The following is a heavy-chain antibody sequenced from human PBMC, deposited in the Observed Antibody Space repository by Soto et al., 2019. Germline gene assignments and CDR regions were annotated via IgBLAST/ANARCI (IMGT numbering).Heavy chain of an antibody. CDR1: GGSFSGYY. Sequence: SETLSLTCAVYGGSFSGYYWSWIRQPPGKGLEWMGEINHSGSTNYNPSLKSRVTISVDTSKNQFSLKLSSVTAADTAVYYCARDIAVAGTGYSGPGTLVTVST. CDR3: ARDIAVAGTGY. J-gene: IGHJ4*02. CDR2: INHSGST. D-gene: IGHD6-19*01. V-gene: IGHV4-34*01.